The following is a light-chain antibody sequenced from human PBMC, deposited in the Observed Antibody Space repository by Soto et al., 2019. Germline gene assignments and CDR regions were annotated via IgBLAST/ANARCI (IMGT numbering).Light chain of an antibody. Sequence: DIPMTQSPFSLSASVGDRVTITCRASQSISSYLNWYQQKPGKAPNLLIYAASSLQSGVPSRFSGSASGTDFTLTISSLQPEDFATYYCQQSYSTPFTFGQGTKLEIK. V-gene: IGKV1-39*01. CDR3: QQSYSTPFT. CDR1: QSISSY. J-gene: IGKJ2*01. CDR2: AAS.